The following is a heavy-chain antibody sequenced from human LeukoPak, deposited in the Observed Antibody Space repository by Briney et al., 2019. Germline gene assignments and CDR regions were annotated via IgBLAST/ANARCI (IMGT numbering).Heavy chain of an antibody. CDR1: GYTFTGYY. D-gene: IGHD6-19*01. J-gene: IGHJ4*02. CDR3: ARATSIAVAGTLHY. Sequence: ASVKVSCKASGYTFTGYYMHWVRQATGQGLEWMGWINPNSGGTNYAQKFQGWVTMTRDTSISTAYMELSRLRSDDTAVYYCARATSIAVAGTLHYWGQGTLVTVSS. V-gene: IGHV1-2*04. CDR2: INPNSGGT.